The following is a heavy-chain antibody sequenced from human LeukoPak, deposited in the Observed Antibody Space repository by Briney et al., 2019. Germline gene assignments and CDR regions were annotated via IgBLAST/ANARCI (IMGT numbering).Heavy chain of an antibody. V-gene: IGHV3-30-3*01. J-gene: IGHJ5*02. Sequence: QTGGSLRLSCAASGFTFSSYAMHWVRQAPGKGLEWVAVISYDGSNKYYADSVKGRFTIFRDNSKNTLYLQMNSLRAEDTAVYYCARDPSHSGSYNWFDPWGQGTLVTVSS. CDR2: ISYDGSNK. CDR3: ARDPSHSGSYNWFDP. D-gene: IGHD1-26*01. CDR1: GFTFSSYA.